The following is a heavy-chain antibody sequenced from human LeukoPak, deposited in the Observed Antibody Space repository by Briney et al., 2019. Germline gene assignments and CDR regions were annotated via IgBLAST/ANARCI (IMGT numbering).Heavy chain of an antibody. V-gene: IGHV3-21*01. J-gene: IGHJ6*03. CDR2: ISWRNIDI. CDR3: ARVYSSTWYSGYLHMDV. CDR1: GFTLSSYN. Sequence: GGSLRLSCVASGFTLSSYNMKWVRQAPGKRLEWVSSISWRNIDIEYADPVKGRFTISRDNDKKSLYLQMNSLRVEDTAVYYCARVYSSTWYSGYLHMDVWGKGTTVTVSS. D-gene: IGHD6-13*01.